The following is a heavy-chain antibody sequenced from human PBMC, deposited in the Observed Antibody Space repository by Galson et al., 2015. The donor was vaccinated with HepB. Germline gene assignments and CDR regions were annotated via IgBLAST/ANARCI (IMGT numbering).Heavy chain of an antibody. V-gene: IGHV4-34*01. Sequence: ETLSLTCAVSGGSFSGYYWTWIRQTPGKGLEWIGEVDHSGSANYNPSLKSRVPISGDKSQNRFSLKLNSVTAADTAVYYCARGCLGETESDAFDMWGQGTMVTVSS. CDR2: VDHSGSA. J-gene: IGHJ3*02. D-gene: IGHD3-10*01. CDR1: GGSFSGYY. CDR3: ARGCLGETESDAFDM.